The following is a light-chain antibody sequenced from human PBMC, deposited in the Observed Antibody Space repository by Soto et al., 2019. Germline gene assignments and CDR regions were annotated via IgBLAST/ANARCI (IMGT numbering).Light chain of an antibody. V-gene: IGLV2-14*01. J-gene: IGLJ1*01. CDR1: SSDVVGYNY. Sequence: QSALTQPASVSGSPGQSITISCTVTSSDVVGYNYVSWYQQHPGKAPKFMIYDVSNRPSGVSNRFSGSKSGNTASPTISGLQAEDEADYYCCSYTTSNTRQIVFGTGTKVTVL. CDR2: DVS. CDR3: CSYTTSNTRQIV.